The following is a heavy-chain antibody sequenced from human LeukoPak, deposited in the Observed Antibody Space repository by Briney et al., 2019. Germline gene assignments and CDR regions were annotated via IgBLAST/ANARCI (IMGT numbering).Heavy chain of an antibody. J-gene: IGHJ4*02. CDR1: GGTFSSYA. Sequence: SVKVSCKASGGTFSSYAISWVRQAPGQGLEWMGGIIPIFGTANYAQKFQGRVTITADKSTSTAYMELSSLRSEDTAVYYCARELIAAAGRGFDYWGQGTLVTVSS. V-gene: IGHV1-69*06. CDR2: IIPIFGTA. CDR3: ARELIAAAGRGFDY. D-gene: IGHD6-13*01.